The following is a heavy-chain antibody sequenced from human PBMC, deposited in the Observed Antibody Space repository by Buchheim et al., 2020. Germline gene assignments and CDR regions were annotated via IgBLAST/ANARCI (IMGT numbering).Heavy chain of an antibody. CDR2: IRYAGSNK. J-gene: IGHJ6*02. CDR1: GFTFSSYG. D-gene: IGHD3-16*01. Sequence: QVQLEESGGGVVQPGRSLRLSCAASGFTFSSYGMHWVRPAPGKGLEWVAFIRYAGSNKYYADSVKGRFTISRDNSKNTLYLQMNRLRAEDTAVYDCAKDSPYIYSYYYGMDVWGQGTT. V-gene: IGHV3-30*02. CDR3: AKDSPYIYSYYYGMDV.